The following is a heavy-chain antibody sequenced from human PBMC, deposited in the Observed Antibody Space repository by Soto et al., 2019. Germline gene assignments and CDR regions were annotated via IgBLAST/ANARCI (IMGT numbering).Heavy chain of an antibody. Sequence: VQLVESGGGLVQPGGSLRLSCAASGFTFSVYWMHWVRQAPGKGLVWVSRIDADGSSTDYADSVKGRFTISRDNAKNTLYLQMNSLRAEDTAVYYCARSTVTTLPTDYWGQGTLVTVSS. J-gene: IGHJ4*02. CDR2: IDADGSST. CDR3: ARSTVTTLPTDY. V-gene: IGHV3-74*01. CDR1: GFTFSVYW. D-gene: IGHD4-17*01.